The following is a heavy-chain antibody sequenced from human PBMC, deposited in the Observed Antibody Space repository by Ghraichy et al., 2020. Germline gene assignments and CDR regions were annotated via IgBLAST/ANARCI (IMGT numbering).Heavy chain of an antibody. J-gene: IGHJ4*02. CDR3: ANIDYGDSGGADY. V-gene: IGHV3-23*01. D-gene: IGHD4-17*01. CDR1: GFTFSNYA. Sequence: GGSLRLSCAASGFTFSNYAMSWVRQAPGKGLDWVSAISGSGGSTYYADSVKGRFTISRDNSKNTLYLQMNSLRAEDTAVYYCANIDYGDSGGADYWGQGTLVTVSS. CDR2: ISGSGGST.